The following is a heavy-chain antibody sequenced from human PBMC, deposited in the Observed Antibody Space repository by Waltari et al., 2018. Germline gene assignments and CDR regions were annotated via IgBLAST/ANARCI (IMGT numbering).Heavy chain of an antibody. CDR1: GGSISSSSYY. CDR2: IYYSGST. V-gene: IGHV4-39*07. J-gene: IGHJ6*02. CDR3: ARDLDWVLRTKGGMDV. Sequence: QLQLQESGPGLVKPSETLSLTCTVSGGSISSSSYYWGWIRQPPGKGLEWIGSIYYSGSTYYNPSLKSRVTISVDTSKNQFSLKLSSVTAADTAVYYCARDLDWVLRTKGGMDVWGQGTTVTVSS. D-gene: IGHD3-9*01.